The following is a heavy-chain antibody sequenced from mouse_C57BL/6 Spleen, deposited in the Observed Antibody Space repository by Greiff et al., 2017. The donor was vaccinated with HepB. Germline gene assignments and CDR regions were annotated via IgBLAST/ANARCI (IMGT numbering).Heavy chain of an antibody. CDR3: ATLDGSYWYFDV. Sequence: VQLQQSGPELVKPGASVKISCKASGYTFTDYYMNWVKQSHGKSLEWIGDINPNNGGTSYNQKFKGKATLTVDKSSSTAYMELRSLTSEDSAVYYCATLDGSYWYFDVWGTGTTVTVSS. V-gene: IGHV1-26*01. D-gene: IGHD2-3*01. CDR2: INPNNGGT. J-gene: IGHJ1*03. CDR1: GYTFTDYY.